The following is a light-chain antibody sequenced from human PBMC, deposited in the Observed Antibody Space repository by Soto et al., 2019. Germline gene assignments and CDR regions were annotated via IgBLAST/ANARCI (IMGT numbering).Light chain of an antibody. CDR1: QAIRND. Sequence: AIQMTQSPSSLSASVGDRVIITCRASQAIRNDLGWYQQKPGKAPKLLIYDASSLESGVPSRFSGTGLGTEFTLTIGSLQPDDFATYYCQQYNSYSWTFGQGTKVDI. CDR3: QQYNSYSWT. J-gene: IGKJ1*01. CDR2: DAS. V-gene: IGKV1-13*02.